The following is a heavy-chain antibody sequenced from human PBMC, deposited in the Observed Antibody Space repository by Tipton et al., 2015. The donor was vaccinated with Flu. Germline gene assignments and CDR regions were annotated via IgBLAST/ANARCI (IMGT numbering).Heavy chain of an antibody. D-gene: IGHD6-6*01. CDR1: GEALSSSGYY. Sequence: GEALSSSGYYWSWIRRPPGKGLEWIGYIFYSGSLYYNPSLESRVRISIDTTQNEVSLKLTSVTAADTAVYYCAREGRREQLALDYWGQGTLVTVSS. V-gene: IGHV4-31*02. J-gene: IGHJ4*02. CDR3: AREGRREQLALDY. CDR2: IFYSGSL.